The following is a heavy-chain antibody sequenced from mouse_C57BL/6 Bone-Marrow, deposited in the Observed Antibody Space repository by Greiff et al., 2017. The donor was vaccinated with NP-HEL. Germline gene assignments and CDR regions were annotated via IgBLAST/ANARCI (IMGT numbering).Heavy chain of an antibody. V-gene: IGHV7-3*01. CDR1: GFTFTDYY. CDR3: ARYGGKGYFDY. Sequence: EVKLMESGGGLVQPGGSLSLSCAASGFTFTDYYMSWVRQPPGKALEWLGFIRNKANGYTTEYSASVKGRFTISRDNSQSILYLQMNALRAEDSATYYCARYGGKGYFDYWGQGTTLTVSS. J-gene: IGHJ2*01. CDR2: IRNKANGYTT.